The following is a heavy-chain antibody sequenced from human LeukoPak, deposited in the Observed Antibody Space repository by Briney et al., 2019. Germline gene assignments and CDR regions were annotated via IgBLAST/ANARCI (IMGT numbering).Heavy chain of an antibody. CDR3: TTGLASAGHDGY. CDR1: GFIFNSAW. J-gene: IGHJ4*02. D-gene: IGHD6-13*01. V-gene: IGHV3-15*05. CDR2: IKSKKDGGTA. Sequence: GGSLRLSCVGSGFIFNSAWVGWARQVPGKGLEWVGRIKSKKDGGTADYAAPVKDRFTIPRDDSKNTLFLQMNSLKTEDTAVYYCTTGLASAGHDGYWGQGTLVTVSS.